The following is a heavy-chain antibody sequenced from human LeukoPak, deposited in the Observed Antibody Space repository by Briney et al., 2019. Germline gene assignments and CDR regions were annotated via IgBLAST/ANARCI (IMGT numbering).Heavy chain of an antibody. CDR1: GYTFTSYG. CDR3: ARGPVPATAIPGKYDDY. CDR2: ISAYNGNT. J-gene: IGHJ4*02. Sequence: ASVKVSFKAPGYTFTSYGISWVRQAPGQGLEWMGWISAYNGNTNYAQKLQGRVTITADESTSTAYMELSSLRSEDTAVYYCARGPVPATAIPGKYDDYWGQGTLVTVSS. V-gene: IGHV1-18*01. D-gene: IGHD2-2*02.